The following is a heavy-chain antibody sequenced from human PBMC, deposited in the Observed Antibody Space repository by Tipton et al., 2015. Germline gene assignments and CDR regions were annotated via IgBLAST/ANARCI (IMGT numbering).Heavy chain of an antibody. Sequence: TLSLTCTVSGDSISPYYWGWIRQPPGEGLEWIGYIFYTGRTSHNPSLESRVTMSVDTSKNQFSLKLNSVTAADTAVYYCARDRRDRWDRGGMDVWGQGTPVIVSS. D-gene: IGHD5-24*01. V-gene: IGHV4-59*01. J-gene: IGHJ6*02. CDR2: IFYTGRT. CDR1: GDSISPYY. CDR3: ARDRRDRWDRGGMDV.